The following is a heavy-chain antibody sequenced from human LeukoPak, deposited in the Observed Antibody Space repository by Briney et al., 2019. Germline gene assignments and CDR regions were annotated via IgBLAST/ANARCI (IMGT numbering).Heavy chain of an antibody. CDR3: ARGSAILIAAAGTVPDY. J-gene: IGHJ4*02. D-gene: IGHD6-13*01. CDR2: ISSSSSYI. Sequence: PGGSLRLSCAASGFTFSSYSMNWVRQAPGKGLEWVSSISSSSSYIYYADSVKGRFTISRDNAKNSLYLQMNSLRAEDTAVYYCARGSAILIAAAGTVPDYWGQGTLVTVSS. CDR1: GFTFSSYS. V-gene: IGHV3-21*01.